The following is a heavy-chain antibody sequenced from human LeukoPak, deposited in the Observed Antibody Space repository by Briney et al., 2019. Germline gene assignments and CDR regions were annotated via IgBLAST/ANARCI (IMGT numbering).Heavy chain of an antibody. J-gene: IGHJ6*02. CDR2: ISSRGHST. CDR1: GFTFSSYA. Sequence: AGGSLRLSCAASGFTFSSYAMSWVRQAPGKGLEWVSAISSRGHSTDYADSVKGRFTISRDNSKNTLYVQMNSLRAEDTAVYYCAKDDRFYCSGWREYYDCMDVWGQGTTVTVSS. CDR3: AKDDRFYCSGWREYYDCMDV. D-gene: IGHD6-19*01. V-gene: IGHV3-23*01.